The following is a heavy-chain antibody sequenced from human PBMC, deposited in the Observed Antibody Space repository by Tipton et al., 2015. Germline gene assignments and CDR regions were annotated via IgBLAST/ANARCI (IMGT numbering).Heavy chain of an antibody. CDR2: IYYSGST. J-gene: IGHJ1*01. Sequence: TLSLTCTVSGASISSTSYYWGWIRQPPGKGLEWIGYIYYSGSTNYNPSLRSRVAMSMDTSKNQFSLKLSSVIAADTAVYYCARASIIQGYYHDSSRYFLFNSWGQGTLVTVSS. CDR3: ARASIIQGYYHDSSRYFLFNS. V-gene: IGHV4-61*05. CDR1: GASISSTSYY. D-gene: IGHD3-22*01.